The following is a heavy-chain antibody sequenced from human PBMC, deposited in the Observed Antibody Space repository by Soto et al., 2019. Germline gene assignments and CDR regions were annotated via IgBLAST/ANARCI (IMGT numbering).Heavy chain of an antibody. D-gene: IGHD3-10*01. CDR3: ARDILSGGAYPDS. J-gene: IGHJ5*01. V-gene: IGHV3-21*01. CDR2: ISSGSSYI. Sequence: GGSLRLSCAASGFTFSTYTMNWVREAPGKGLEWISSISSGSSYIYYAGSVKGRFTISRDNAKNSLFLQMNSLRADATAVYYCARDILSGGAYPDSWGQGTKVTVSS. CDR1: GFTFSTYT.